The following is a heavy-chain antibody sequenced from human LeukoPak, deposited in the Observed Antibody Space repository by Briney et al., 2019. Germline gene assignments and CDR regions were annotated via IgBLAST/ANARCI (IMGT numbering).Heavy chain of an antibody. J-gene: IGHJ4*02. CDR3: ASNSDILTGPGDDY. CDR1: GYSFTSYW. CDR2: IDPSDSYT. D-gene: IGHD3-9*01. Sequence: GESLKSSCKGSGYSFTSYWISWVRQMPGKGLEWMGRIDPSDSYTNYSPSFQGHVAISADKSISTAYLQWSSLKASDTAMYYCASNSDILTGPGDDYWGQGTLVTVSS. V-gene: IGHV5-10-1*01.